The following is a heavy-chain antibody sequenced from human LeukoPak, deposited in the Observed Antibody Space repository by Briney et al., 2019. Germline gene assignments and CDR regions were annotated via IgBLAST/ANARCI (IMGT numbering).Heavy chain of an antibody. CDR2: ISGSGGST. CDR1: GSTFSSYA. Sequence: GGSLRLSCAASGSTFSSYAMSWVRQAPGKGLDWVSAISGSGGSTYYADSVKGRFTISRDNSKNTLYLQMNSLRAEDTAVYYCAKDLLQDYDFWSGYYTGMDVWGEGTTVTVSS. CDR3: AKDLLQDYDFWSGYYTGMDV. V-gene: IGHV3-23*01. J-gene: IGHJ6*03. D-gene: IGHD3-3*01.